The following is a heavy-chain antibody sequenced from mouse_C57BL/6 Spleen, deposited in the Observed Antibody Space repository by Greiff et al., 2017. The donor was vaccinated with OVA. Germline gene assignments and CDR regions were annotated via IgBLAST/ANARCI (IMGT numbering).Heavy chain of an antibody. Sequence: VKLMESGAELVRPGTSVKVSCKASGYAFTNYLIEWVKQRPGQGLEWIGVINPGSGGTNYNEKFKGKATLTADKSSSTAYMQLSSLTSEDSAVYFCARWLLRDYFDYWGQGTTLTVSS. V-gene: IGHV1-54*01. D-gene: IGHD2-3*01. CDR1: GYAFTNYL. CDR3: ARWLLRDYFDY. CDR2: INPGSGGT. J-gene: IGHJ2*01.